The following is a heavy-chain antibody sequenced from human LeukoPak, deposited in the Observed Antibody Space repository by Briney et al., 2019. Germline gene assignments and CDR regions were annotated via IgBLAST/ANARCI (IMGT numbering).Heavy chain of an antibody. D-gene: IGHD3-22*01. CDR1: GGSISSGSYY. CDR3: ARGDSSGYYYSYFDY. Sequence: SETLSLTCTVSGGSISSGSYYWNWIRQPAGKGLEWIGRIYTSGSTNYNPSLKSRITISVDTSKNQFSLKLSSVTAADTAVYYCARGDSSGYYYSYFDYWGQGTLVTVSS. J-gene: IGHJ4*02. CDR2: IYTSGST. V-gene: IGHV4-61*02.